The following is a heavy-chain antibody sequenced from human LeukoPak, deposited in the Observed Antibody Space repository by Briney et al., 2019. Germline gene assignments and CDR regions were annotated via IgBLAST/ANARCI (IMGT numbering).Heavy chain of an antibody. CDR1: GFTFSSYS. Sequence: QTGGSLRLSCAASGFTFSSYSMNWVRQAPGKGLEWVAFIRYDGSNKYYADSVKGRFTISRDNSKNTLYLQMNSLRAEDTAVYYCAKDRAHYYDSSGSFFNWFDPWGQGTLVAVSS. CDR3: AKDRAHYYDSSGSFFNWFDP. J-gene: IGHJ5*02. D-gene: IGHD3-22*01. CDR2: IRYDGSNK. V-gene: IGHV3-30*02.